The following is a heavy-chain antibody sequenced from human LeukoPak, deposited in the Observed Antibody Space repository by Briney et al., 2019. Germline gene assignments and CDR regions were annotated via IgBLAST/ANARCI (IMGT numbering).Heavy chain of an antibody. V-gene: IGHV4-34*01. J-gene: IGHJ4*02. CDR1: GGSFSGYY. D-gene: IGHD3-10*01. CDR2: INHSGST. CDR3: ARARITMVRGGSGYFDY. Sequence: PSETLSLTCAVYGGSFSGYYCSWIRQPPGKGLEWIGEINHSGSTNYNPSLKSRVTISVDTSKNQFSLKLSSVTAADTAVYYCARARITMVRGGSGYFDYWGQGTLVTVSS.